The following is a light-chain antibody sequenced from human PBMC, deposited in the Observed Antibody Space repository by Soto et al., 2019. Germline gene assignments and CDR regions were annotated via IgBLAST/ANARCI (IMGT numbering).Light chain of an antibody. J-gene: IGKJ2*01. Sequence: DINLDQSPSALSASVGDRVTITCRASQDVSHWLAWYQQKPGQAPKLVIYKASSLESGVPSRFSGRGSGTEFTLTISDLQPDDFATYYCQHYDSYPYTFGQGTSLEIK. V-gene: IGKV1-5*03. CDR1: QDVSHW. CDR2: KAS. CDR3: QHYDSYPYT.